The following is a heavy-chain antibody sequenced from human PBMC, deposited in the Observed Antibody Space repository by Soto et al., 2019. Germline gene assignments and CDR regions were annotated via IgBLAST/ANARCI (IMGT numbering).Heavy chain of an antibody. CDR3: ARERASTSTEFILSRYGMDV. CDR2: IWYAGSNK. J-gene: IGHJ6*02. Sequence: QVQLVESGGGVVQPGRSLRLSCAASGFTFSTYGMHWVRQAPGKGLEWVAVIWYAGSNKYYVDSVKGRFTISRDNSKNTLYLQMNSLRAEDTAVYYCARERASTSTEFILSRYGMDVWGQGTTVTVSS. D-gene: IGHD3-10*01. V-gene: IGHV3-33*01. CDR1: GFTFSTYG.